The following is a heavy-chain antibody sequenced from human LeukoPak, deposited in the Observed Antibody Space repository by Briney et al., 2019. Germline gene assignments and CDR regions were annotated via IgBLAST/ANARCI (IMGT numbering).Heavy chain of an antibody. V-gene: IGHV1-2*04. CDR1: GYTFTGYY. J-gene: IGHJ4*02. CDR3: ARGNVLLWFGELNSFDY. Sequence: ASVKVSCKASGYTFTGYYMHWVRQAPGQGLEWMGWINPNSGGTNYAQKFQGWVTMTRDTSISTAYMELSSLRSEDTAVYYCARGNVLLWFGELNSFDYWGQGTLVTVSS. CDR2: INPNSGGT. D-gene: IGHD3-10*01.